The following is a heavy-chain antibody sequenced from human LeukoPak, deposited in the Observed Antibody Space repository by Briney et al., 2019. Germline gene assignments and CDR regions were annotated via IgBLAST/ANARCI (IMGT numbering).Heavy chain of an antibody. Sequence: SETLSLTCIVSGVSINTHYWTWIRQSPGKGLEWIGYIYYSGSTNYNPSLKSRVTISVDTSKNQFSLKLSSVTAADTAVYYCARQVPEQQWLDPDWFDPWGQGTLVTVSS. J-gene: IGHJ5*02. CDR3: ARQVPEQQWLDPDWFDP. CDR2: IYYSGST. CDR1: GVSINTHY. V-gene: IGHV4-59*11. D-gene: IGHD6-19*01.